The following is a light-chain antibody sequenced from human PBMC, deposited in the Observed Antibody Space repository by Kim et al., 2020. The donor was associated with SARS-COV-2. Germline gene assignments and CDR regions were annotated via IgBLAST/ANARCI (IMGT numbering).Light chain of an antibody. CDR1: YNY. V-gene: IGLV2-8*01. J-gene: IGLJ3*02. CDR2: EVS. Sequence: YNYVSWYQQHAGKAPKLIISEVSKRPSGVPNRFSGSKSGNTASLIVSGLQAEDEADYYCSSLSGSNYWVFGGGTQLTVL. CDR3: SSLSGSNYWV.